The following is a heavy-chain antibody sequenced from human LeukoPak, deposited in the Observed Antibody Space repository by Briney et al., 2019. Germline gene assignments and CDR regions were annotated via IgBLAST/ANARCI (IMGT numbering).Heavy chain of an antibody. CDR1: GGSISSDSYY. Sequence: SETLSLTCTVSGGSISSDSYYWAWIRQPPGKGLEWIASIYYSGSTYYNPSLKARVTISVDTSRNQCSLKLSSVTAAATAVYYLGGLAMACLIGGYWGQGTLVIVSS. J-gene: IGHJ4*02. CDR3: GGLAMACLIGGY. V-gene: IGHV4-39*01. CDR2: IYYSGST. D-gene: IGHD6-19*01.